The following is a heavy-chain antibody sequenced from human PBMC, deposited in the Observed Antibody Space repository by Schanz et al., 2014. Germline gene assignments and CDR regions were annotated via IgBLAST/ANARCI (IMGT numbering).Heavy chain of an antibody. Sequence: EVHLLESGGGLVQPGGSLRLSCAASGFTFSSYAMSWVRQTPGKGLEWVSVISGSGVTIYYADSVKGRFTISRDNSKNTLYLQMNSLRAEDTAVYYCARDHQWLARYYMDVWGKGTTVTVSS. D-gene: IGHD6-19*01. V-gene: IGHV3-23*01. CDR1: GFTFSSYA. J-gene: IGHJ6*03. CDR3: ARDHQWLARYYMDV. CDR2: ISGSGVTI.